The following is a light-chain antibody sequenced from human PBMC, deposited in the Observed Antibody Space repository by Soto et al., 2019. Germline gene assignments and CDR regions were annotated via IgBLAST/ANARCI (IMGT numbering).Light chain of an antibody. V-gene: IGLV2-14*01. J-gene: IGLJ2*01. CDR1: SSDVGGYNY. CDR2: DVR. Sequence: QSALTQPASVSGSPGQSITISCTGTSSDVGGYNYISWYQQHPGKAPKFIIYDVRNRPSGVSNRFSGSRSGNTASLTISGLQAEDVADYYCSSYTSSSTVIFGGGTNVTVL. CDR3: SSYTSSSTVI.